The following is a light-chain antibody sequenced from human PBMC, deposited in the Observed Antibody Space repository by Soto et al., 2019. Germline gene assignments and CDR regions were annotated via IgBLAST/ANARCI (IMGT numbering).Light chain of an antibody. V-gene: IGKV3-15*01. J-gene: IGKJ4*01. Sequence: EIVMTQSPATLSVSPGERATLSCRASQSVSSNLAWYQQKPGQAPRLLIYAASTRATGIPARFSGSGSGTEFNLTISSLQSEDFAVYYCQQYNNWPPLTFGGGTKVEIK. CDR3: QQYNNWPPLT. CDR2: AAS. CDR1: QSVSSN.